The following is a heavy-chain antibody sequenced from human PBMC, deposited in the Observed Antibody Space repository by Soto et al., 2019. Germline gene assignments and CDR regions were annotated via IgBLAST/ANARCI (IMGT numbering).Heavy chain of an antibody. CDR3: AKDGVIDILTGLYRRWGYWFDP. V-gene: IGHV3-23*01. CDR2: ISGSGGST. D-gene: IGHD3-9*01. CDR1: GFTFSSYA. J-gene: IGHJ5*02. Sequence: EVQLLESGGGLVQPGGSLRLSCAASGFTFSSYAMSWVRQAPGKGLEWVSAISGSGGSTYYADSVKGRFTISRDNSKNTLYLQMNSLRAEDTAVYYCAKDGVIDILTGLYRRWGYWFDPWGQGTLVTVSS.